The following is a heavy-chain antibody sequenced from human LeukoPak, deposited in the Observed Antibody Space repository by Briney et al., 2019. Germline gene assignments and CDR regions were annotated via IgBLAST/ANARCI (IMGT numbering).Heavy chain of an antibody. CDR2: ISDSGGGT. CDR3: AKDYSATDY. D-gene: IGHD2-15*01. CDR1: GFTFSSYA. J-gene: IGHJ4*02. V-gene: IGHV3-23*01. Sequence: GGSLRLSCAASGFTFSSYAMSWVRQAPGKGLEWVSAISDSGGGTYYADSVKGWFTISRDNSKNTLYLQMNSLRAEDTAVYYCAKDYSATDYWGQGTLVTVSS.